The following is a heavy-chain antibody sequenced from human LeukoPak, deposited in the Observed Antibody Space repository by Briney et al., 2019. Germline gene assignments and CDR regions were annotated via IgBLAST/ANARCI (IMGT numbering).Heavy chain of an antibody. CDR3: ARDLFDRGSGWYSNY. CDR2: IYSGGST. V-gene: IGHV3-53*01. Sequence: GGSLRLSCAASGFTVSSNYMSWVRQAPGKGLEWVSVIYSGGSTYYADSVKGRFTISRDNSKNTLYLQMNSLRAEDTAVYYCARDLFDRGSGWYSNYWGQGALVTVSS. CDR1: GFTVSSNY. J-gene: IGHJ4*02. D-gene: IGHD6-19*01.